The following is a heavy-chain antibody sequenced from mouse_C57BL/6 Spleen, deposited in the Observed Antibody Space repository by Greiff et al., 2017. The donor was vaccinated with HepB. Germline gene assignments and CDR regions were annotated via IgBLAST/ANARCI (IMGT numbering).Heavy chain of an antibody. V-gene: IGHV5-17*01. Sequence: EVQRVESGGGLVKPGGSLKLSCAASGFTFSDYGMHWVRQAPEKGLEWVAYISSGSSTIYYADTVKGRFTISRDNAKNTLFLQMTSLRSEDTAMYYCARDSSGPYWYAMDYWGQGTSVTVSS. J-gene: IGHJ4*01. CDR3: ARDSSGPYWYAMDY. CDR1: GFTFSDYG. D-gene: IGHD3-2*02. CDR2: ISSGSSTI.